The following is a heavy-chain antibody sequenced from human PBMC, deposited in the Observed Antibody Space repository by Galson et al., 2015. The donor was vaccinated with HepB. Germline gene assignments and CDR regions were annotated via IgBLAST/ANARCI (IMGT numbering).Heavy chain of an antibody. CDR2: ISDGGTRT. CDR1: GFTFSSYA. V-gene: IGHV3-23*01. D-gene: IGHD7-27*01. CDR3: AKYALTGPVRAFDI. Sequence: SLRLSCAASGFTFSSYAMNWVRQTPGKGLEWVSTISDGGTRTYYADSVKGRFTISRDNSQNTLYLQMNSLSAEDTALYYCAKYALTGPVRAFDIWGQGTLVTVSS. J-gene: IGHJ3*02.